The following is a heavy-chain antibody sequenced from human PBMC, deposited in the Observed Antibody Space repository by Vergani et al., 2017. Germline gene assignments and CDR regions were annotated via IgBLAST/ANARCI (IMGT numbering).Heavy chain of an antibody. CDR2: ISYDGSNK. D-gene: IGHD3-3*01. CDR3: AKDNEHYDFWSGYPWSVAMGGMDV. Sequence: QVQLVESGGGVVQPGRSLRLSCAASGFTFSSYGMHWVRQAPGKGLEWVAVISYDGSNKYYADSVKGRFTISRDNSKNTLYLQMNSLRAEDTAVYYCAKDNEHYDFWSGYPWSVAMGGMDVWGQGTTVTVSS. V-gene: IGHV3-30*18. J-gene: IGHJ6*02. CDR1: GFTFSSYG.